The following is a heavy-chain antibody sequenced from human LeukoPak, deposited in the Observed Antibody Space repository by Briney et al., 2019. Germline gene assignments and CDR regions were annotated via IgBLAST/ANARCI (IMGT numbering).Heavy chain of an antibody. V-gene: IGHV1-2*02. J-gene: IGHJ5*02. CDR1: GYTFTDYF. D-gene: IGHD3-9*01. CDR3: AKDWHILTGRNCFDP. CDR2: INPKSGGT. Sequence: ASVKVSCKASGYTFTDYFINWVRQAPGQGLEWMGWINPKSGGTVYAQKFQGRVTMTRDTSSSTAYMELSRLRFDDTVVYYCAKDWHILTGRNCFDPWGQGTLVTVSS.